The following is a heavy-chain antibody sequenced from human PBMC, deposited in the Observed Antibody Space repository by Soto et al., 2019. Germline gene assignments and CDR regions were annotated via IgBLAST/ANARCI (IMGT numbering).Heavy chain of an antibody. D-gene: IGHD2-15*01. CDR1: GGTLRRYY. J-gene: IGHJ5*02. CDR3: SICVIGRSSYSNLFPP. Sequence: AGSGGTLRRYYWSGCRQPPGKGLEWIGEINHSGSTNYNPSLKSRVTISVDTSKNQFSLKLSSVTAADTAVYYCSICVIGRSSYSNLFPPWGQ. CDR2: INHSGST. V-gene: IGHV4-34*08.